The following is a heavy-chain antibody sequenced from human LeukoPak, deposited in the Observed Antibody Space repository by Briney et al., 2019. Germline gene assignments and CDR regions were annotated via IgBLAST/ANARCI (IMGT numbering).Heavy chain of an antibody. CDR3: ARAPTTVSYYYYYGMDV. J-gene: IGHJ6*02. CDR1: GGTFSSYA. Sequence: SVKVSCKASGGTFSSYAISWVRQAPGQGLEWMGRITPILGIANYAQKFQGRVTITADKSTSTAYMELSSLRSEDTAVYYCARAPTTVSYYYYYGMDVWGQGTTVTVSS. V-gene: IGHV1-69*04. CDR2: ITPILGIA. D-gene: IGHD4-17*01.